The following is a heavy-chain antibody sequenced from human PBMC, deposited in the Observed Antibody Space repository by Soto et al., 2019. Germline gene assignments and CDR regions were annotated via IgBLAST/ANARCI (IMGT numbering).Heavy chain of an antibody. V-gene: IGHV4-31*03. CDR1: GNSISSGGFY. Sequence: SETLSLTCSVSGNSISSGGFYWSWFRQRPGQGLEWIGYIHYSGSTYYNPSLKSRLSISADTSKKQFSLKLRSVTAADSAIYFCARSYLDPGTLEDWGQGTLVTVSS. D-gene: IGHD6-13*01. CDR3: ARSYLDPGTLED. CDR2: IHYSGST. J-gene: IGHJ4*02.